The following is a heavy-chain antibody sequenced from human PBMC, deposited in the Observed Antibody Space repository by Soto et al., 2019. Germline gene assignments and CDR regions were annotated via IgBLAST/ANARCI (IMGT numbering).Heavy chain of an antibody. D-gene: IGHD2-2*02. Sequence: QVQLVQSGAEVKKPGSSVKVSCKASGGTFSSYAISWVRQAPGQGLEWMGGIIPIFGTANYEQKFQGRVTLTADESTSTAYMELSSLRSEDTAVYYCARGRKTVVVPAAIRGYYYYGMDVWGQGTTVTVSS. V-gene: IGHV1-69*01. CDR2: IIPIFGTA. J-gene: IGHJ6*02. CDR3: ARGRKTVVVPAAIRGYYYYGMDV. CDR1: GGTFSSYA.